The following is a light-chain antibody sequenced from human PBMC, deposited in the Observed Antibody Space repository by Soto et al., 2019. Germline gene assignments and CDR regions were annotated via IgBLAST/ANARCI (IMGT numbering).Light chain of an antibody. J-gene: IGKJ5*01. Sequence: DIVLTQPPVKRSLSPCQSGTLSCRASQSVSSSLAWYQKKTGQAPRLLISGASNRATGIPDRFSGSGSETDFTLTISSLEPEDFALYYCQRYGGSPITFGQGTRLDI. CDR1: QSVSSS. V-gene: IGKV3-20*01. CDR3: QRYGGSPIT. CDR2: GAS.